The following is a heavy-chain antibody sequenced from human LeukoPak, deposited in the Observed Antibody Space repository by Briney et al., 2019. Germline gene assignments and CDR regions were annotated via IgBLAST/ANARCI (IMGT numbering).Heavy chain of an antibody. CDR1: GFTFSSYA. V-gene: IGHV3-23*01. D-gene: IGHD2-2*02. Sequence: GGSLRLSCAASGFTFSSYAMSLVRQAPGKGLEWVSAISGSGGSTYYADSVKGRFTISRDNSKNTLYLQMNSLRAEDTAVYYCAKEGGIVVVPAAIQYNWFDPWGQGTLVTVSS. J-gene: IGHJ5*02. CDR2: ISGSGGST. CDR3: AKEGGIVVVPAAIQYNWFDP.